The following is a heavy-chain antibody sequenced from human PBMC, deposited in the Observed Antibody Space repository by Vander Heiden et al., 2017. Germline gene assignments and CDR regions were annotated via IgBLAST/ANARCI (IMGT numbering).Heavy chain of an antibody. D-gene: IGHD1-26*01. CDR3: AREEEPLDY. V-gene: IGHV3-33*01. CDR1: GSTFSSYV. Sequence: QVQLVESVGGVVQPGRSLRLSCAASGSTFSSYVMHWVRQAPGKGLEWVAVIWDDGSNKYYADSVKGRFTISRDNSKNTLYLQMNSLRAEDTAVYYCAREEEPLDYWGQGTLVTVSS. CDR2: IWDDGSNK. J-gene: IGHJ4*02.